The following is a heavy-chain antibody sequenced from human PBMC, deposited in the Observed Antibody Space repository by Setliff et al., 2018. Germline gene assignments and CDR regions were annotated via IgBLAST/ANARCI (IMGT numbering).Heavy chain of an antibody. V-gene: IGHV1-69*05. CDR1: EATFSSHG. Sequence: SVKVSCKASEATFSSHGISWVRQAPGQGLEWMGGTIPMFGTTEYAQKFQGRLTIITDESTNTAFMQLSSLRSDDTAVYYCVREGVDSRSSTDYRYYMDVWGKGTTVTVSS. CDR2: TIPMFGTT. J-gene: IGHJ6*03. D-gene: IGHD3-22*01. CDR3: VREGVDSRSSTDYRYYMDV.